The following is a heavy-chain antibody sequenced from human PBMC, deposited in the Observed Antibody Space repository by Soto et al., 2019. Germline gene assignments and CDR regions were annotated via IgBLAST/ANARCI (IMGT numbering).Heavy chain of an antibody. J-gene: IGHJ4*02. CDR2: ISYDGSNK. D-gene: IGHD2-15*01. CDR1: GFTFSSYA. V-gene: IGHV3-30-3*01. Sequence: QVQLVESGGGVVQPGRSLRLSCAASGFTFSSYAMHWVRQAPGKGLEWVAVISYDGSNKYYADSVKGRFTISRDNSKNTLYLQMNSLRAEDTAVYYCASLGILLDYWGQGTLVTGSS. CDR3: ASLGILLDY.